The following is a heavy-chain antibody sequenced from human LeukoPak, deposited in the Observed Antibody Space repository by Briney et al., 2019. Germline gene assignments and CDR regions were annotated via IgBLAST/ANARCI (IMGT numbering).Heavy chain of an antibody. CDR1: GDSVSSETAA. Sequence: SQILSLTCAISGDSVSSETAAWNWIRQSPSRGLEWLGRTYYRAKWYFDYAESLKSRITIHPDTSKNQFSLQLNSITPEDTALYYCARDRDPGDGDAFDIWGQGTMVTVSS. V-gene: IGHV6-1*01. CDR3: ARDRDPGDGDAFDI. CDR2: TYYRAKWYF. D-gene: IGHD5-24*01. J-gene: IGHJ3*02.